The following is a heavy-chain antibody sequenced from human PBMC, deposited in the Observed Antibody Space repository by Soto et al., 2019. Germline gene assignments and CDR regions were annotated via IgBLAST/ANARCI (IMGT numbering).Heavy chain of an antibody. J-gene: IGHJ6*02. CDR2: IYYSGST. V-gene: IGHV4-31*03. CDR3: ARDRREDIVVVPAAMRYYYYGMDV. CDR1: GGSISSGGYY. D-gene: IGHD2-2*01. Sequence: QVQLQESGPGLVKPSQTLSLTCTVSGGSISSGGYYWSWIRQHPGKGLEWIGYIYYSGSTYYNPSLKRRVTISVDTSKNQFSLKLSSVTAADTAVYYCARDRREDIVVVPAAMRYYYYGMDVWGQGTTVTVSS.